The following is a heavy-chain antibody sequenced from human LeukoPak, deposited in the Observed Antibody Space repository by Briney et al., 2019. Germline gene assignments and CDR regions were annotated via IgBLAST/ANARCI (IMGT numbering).Heavy chain of an antibody. CDR2: IYYSGST. J-gene: IGHJ4*02. D-gene: IGHD3-10*01. CDR3: ARVRYGFYGSGRGRYYFDY. CDR1: GGSISSYY. V-gene: IGHV4-59*01. Sequence: SETLSLTCTVSGGSISSYYWNWIRQPPGKGLEWVWYIYYSGSTNYNPSLKSRVTISLNTSKNPFSLNLSSVTAADTAVYYCARVRYGFYGSGRGRYYFDYWGQGTLVTVSS.